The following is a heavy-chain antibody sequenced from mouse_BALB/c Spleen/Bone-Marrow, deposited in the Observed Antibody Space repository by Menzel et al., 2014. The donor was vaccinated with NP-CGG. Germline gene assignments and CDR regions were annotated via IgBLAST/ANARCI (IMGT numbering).Heavy chain of an antibody. CDR3: ARDYYYGSRAMDY. CDR2: IWSGGST. D-gene: IGHD1-1*01. CDR1: GFSLTRYG. Sequence: QVQLQQSGPGLMQPSQSLSITCTVSGFSLTRYGIHWVRQSPGKGLEWLGVIWSGGSTDYNAAFISRLSINKDNSKNNVFLKMNSLQANDTAIYYCARDYYYGSRAMDYWGQGTSVTVSS. V-gene: IGHV2-2*02. J-gene: IGHJ4*01.